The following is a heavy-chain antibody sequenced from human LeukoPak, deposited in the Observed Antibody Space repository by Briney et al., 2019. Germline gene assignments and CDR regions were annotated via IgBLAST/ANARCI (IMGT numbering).Heavy chain of an antibody. CDR3: ARRRGSGSYDAFDI. CDR1: GFTFSSYG. CDR2: IYPGDSDI. Sequence: GGTLRLSCAASGFTFSSYGMSWVRQAPGKGLEWMGIIYPGDSDIRYSPSFQGQVTISADKSISTAYLQWSSLKASDTAMYYCARRRGSGSYDAFDIWGEGTMVTVSS. J-gene: IGHJ3*02. V-gene: IGHV5-51*01. D-gene: IGHD3-10*01.